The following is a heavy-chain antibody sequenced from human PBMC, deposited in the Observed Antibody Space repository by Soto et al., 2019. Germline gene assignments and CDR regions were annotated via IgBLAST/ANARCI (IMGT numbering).Heavy chain of an antibody. CDR1: GYSFTSYW. CDR2: IDPSDSYT. D-gene: IGHD4-17*01. CDR3: AKAYGIYFDY. Sequence: GESLKISCKGSGYSFTSYWIIWVRQMPGKGLEWMGRIDPSDSYTSYSPSFQGHVTISADTSISTAYLQWSSLRAEDTAVYYCAKAYGIYFDYWGQGTLVTVSS. V-gene: IGHV5-10-1*01. J-gene: IGHJ4*02.